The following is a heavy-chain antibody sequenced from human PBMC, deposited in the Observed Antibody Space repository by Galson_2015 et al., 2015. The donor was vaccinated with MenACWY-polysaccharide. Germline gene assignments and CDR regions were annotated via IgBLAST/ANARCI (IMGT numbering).Heavy chain of an antibody. D-gene: IGHD3-3*01. V-gene: IGHV5-51*01. Sequence: QSGAEVKKPGESLKISCKGSGYSFTSYWIGWVRQMPGKGLEWMGIIYPGDSDTRYSPSFQGQVTISADKSISTAYLQWSSLKASDTAMYYCARRDYDFWSGYYNNNWFDPWGQGTLVTVSS. CDR3: ARRDYDFWSGYYNNNWFDP. CDR1: GYSFTSYW. CDR2: IYPGDSDT. J-gene: IGHJ5*02.